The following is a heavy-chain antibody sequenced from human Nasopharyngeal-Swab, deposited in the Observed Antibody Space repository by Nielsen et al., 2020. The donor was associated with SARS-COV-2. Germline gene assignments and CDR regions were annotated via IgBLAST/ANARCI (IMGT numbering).Heavy chain of an antibody. Sequence: ESLKISCAASGFTFSSYSMNWVRQAPGKGLEWVSFISSTSSDIFYADSVKGRFTISRDNAKNSLYLQMNSLRAEDTAIYYCARASYYYGSGSYDHAYWGQGTLVTVSS. CDR1: GFTFSSYS. V-gene: IGHV3-21*05. J-gene: IGHJ4*02. CDR2: ISSTSSDI. CDR3: ARASYYYGSGSYDHAY. D-gene: IGHD3-10*01.